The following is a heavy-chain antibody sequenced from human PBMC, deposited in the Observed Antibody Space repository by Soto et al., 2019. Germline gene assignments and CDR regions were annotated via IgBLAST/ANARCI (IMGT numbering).Heavy chain of an antibody. CDR2: LIPLFGTP. CDR3: ARGRYGSGSYYFDY. V-gene: IGHV1-69*12. D-gene: IGHD3-10*01. J-gene: IGHJ4*02. CDR1: GGTFSRFA. Sequence: QVQLVQSGAEVKKPGSSVKVSCKASGGTFSRFAFSWVRQAPGQGPEWMGGLIPLFGTPNYAQKFQGRVTITADEATSTASMGWRGLGSDGTAVYYCARGRYGSGSYYFDYWGQGTLVTVSS.